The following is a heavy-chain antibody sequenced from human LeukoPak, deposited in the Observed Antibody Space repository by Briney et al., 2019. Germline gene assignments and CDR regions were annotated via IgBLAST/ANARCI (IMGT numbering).Heavy chain of an antibody. J-gene: IGHJ4*02. D-gene: IGHD2-15*01. CDR2: IIPVFGTP. Sequence: ASVKVSCKASGGTFSSYSITWVRQAPGQGLEWMGGIIPVFGTPIYAQMFQGRVTITAEESTSTAYMELSSLRSEDTAVCYCARRGGYCSGGTCYHDYWGQGTLVTVSS. CDR3: ARRGGYCSGGTCYHDY. V-gene: IGHV1-69*13. CDR1: GGTFSSYS.